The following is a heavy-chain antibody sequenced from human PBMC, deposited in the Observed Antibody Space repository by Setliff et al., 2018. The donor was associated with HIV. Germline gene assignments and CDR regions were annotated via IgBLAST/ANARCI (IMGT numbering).Heavy chain of an antibody. J-gene: IGHJ4*02. V-gene: IGHV3-48*01. CDR1: GFTFSSYS. CDR3: VKDVLKFWSGSGALDF. D-gene: IGHD3-3*01. CDR2: INSGSSTI. Sequence: PGESLKISCAASGFTFSSYSMNWVRQAPGKGLEWVSYINSGSSTIYYADSVKGRFTISRDNAKNSLYLQMNSLRVEDTAVYYCVKDVLKFWSGSGALDFWGPGTLVTVSS.